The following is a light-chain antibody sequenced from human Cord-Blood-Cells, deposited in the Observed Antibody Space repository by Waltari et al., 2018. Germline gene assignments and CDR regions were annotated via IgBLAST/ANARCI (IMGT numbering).Light chain of an antibody. J-gene: IGLJ2*01. CDR2: DVS. CDR1: SSDVGGYNY. CDR3: CSYAGSYTYVV. Sequence: QSALTQPRSVSGSPGQSVTISCTGTSSDVGGYNYVSWYQQHPGKAPKLRIYDVSKRPSGVPDLFSGSNAGNTASLTISGLQAEDEADYYCCSYAGSYTYVVFGGGTKLTVL. V-gene: IGLV2-11*01.